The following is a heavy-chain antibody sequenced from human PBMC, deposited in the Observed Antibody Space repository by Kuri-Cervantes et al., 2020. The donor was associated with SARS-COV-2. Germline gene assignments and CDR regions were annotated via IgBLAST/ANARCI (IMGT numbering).Heavy chain of an antibody. V-gene: IGHV1-69*13. Sequence: SVKVSCKAPRGTFSNDALIWVRQAHGQGLEWMGGIIPIFGTVNYAQKFQGRVTITADESTSTAYMDLSSVRSEDTAVYYCARSSGSYYGGRIDYWGQGTLVTFSS. D-gene: IGHD3-10*01. CDR1: RGTFSNDA. CDR2: IIPIFGTV. CDR3: ARSSGSYYGGRIDY. J-gene: IGHJ4*02.